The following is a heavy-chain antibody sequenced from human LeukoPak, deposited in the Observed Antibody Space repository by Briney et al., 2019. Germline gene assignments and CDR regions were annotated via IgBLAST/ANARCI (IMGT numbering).Heavy chain of an antibody. D-gene: IGHD3-22*01. CDR3: ARENYYDSSGYYHP. V-gene: IGHV3-66*01. CDR1: GFTVSSNY. CDR2: IYSGGST. J-gene: IGHJ5*02. Sequence: GGSLRLSCAASGFTVSSNYMSWVRQAPGKGLEWVSVIYSGGSTYYADSVKGRFTISRDNSKNTLYLQMNSLRAEDTAVYYCARENYYDSSGYYHPWGQGTLVTVSS.